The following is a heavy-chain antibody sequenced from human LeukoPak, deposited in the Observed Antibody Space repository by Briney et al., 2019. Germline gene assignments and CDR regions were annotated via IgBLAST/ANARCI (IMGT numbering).Heavy chain of an antibody. D-gene: IGHD2-15*01. V-gene: IGHV4-61*05. CDR3: ARGVVAAPQTVDY. CDR1: GGSISTSSYY. Sequence: SETLSLTCTVSGGSISTSSYYWGWIRQPPGKGLECIGYIYYSGSTNYNPSLKSRVTISVDTSKNQFSLKLNSVSAADTAVYYCARGVVAAPQTVDYWGQGALVTVSS. J-gene: IGHJ4*02. CDR2: IYYSGST.